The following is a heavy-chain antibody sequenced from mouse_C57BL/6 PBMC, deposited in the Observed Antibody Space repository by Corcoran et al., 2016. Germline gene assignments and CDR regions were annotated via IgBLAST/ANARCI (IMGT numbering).Heavy chain of an antibody. Sequence: EVQLQQSVAELVRPGASVKLSCTASGFNIKNTYMHWVKQRPEQGLEWIGRIDPANGNTKYAPKFQGKATITADTSSNTAYLQLSSLTSEDTAIYYFARSEIPLAGTLEAMDYWGQGTSVTVSS. D-gene: IGHD4-1*01. CDR1: GFNIKNTY. J-gene: IGHJ4*01. CDR2: IDPANGNT. CDR3: ARSEIPLAGTLEAMDY. V-gene: IGHV14-3*01.